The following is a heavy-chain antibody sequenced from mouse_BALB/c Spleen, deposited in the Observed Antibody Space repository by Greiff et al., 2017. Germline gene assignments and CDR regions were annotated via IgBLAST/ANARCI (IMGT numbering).Heavy chain of an antibody. CDR1: GYSITSGYY. D-gene: IGHD1-1*01. V-gene: IGHV3-6*02. Sequence: EVKLQESGPGLVKPSQSLSLTCSVTGYSITSGYYWNWIRQFPGNKLEWMGYISYDGSNNYNPSLKNRISITRDTSKNQFFLKLNSVTTEDTATYYCATVRVVAPRLFDVWGAGTTVTVSS. CDR3: ATVRVVAPRLFDV. J-gene: IGHJ1*01. CDR2: ISYDGSN.